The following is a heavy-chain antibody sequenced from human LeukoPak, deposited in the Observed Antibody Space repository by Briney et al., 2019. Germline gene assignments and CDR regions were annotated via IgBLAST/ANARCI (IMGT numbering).Heavy chain of an antibody. Sequence: ASVKVSCKASGYTSTSYGISWVRQAPGQGLEWMGWISAYNGNTNYAQKLQGRITMTTDTSTSTAYMELRSLRSDDTAVYYCASGIVVDDAFDIWGQGTMVTVSS. D-gene: IGHD3-22*01. V-gene: IGHV1-18*01. CDR2: ISAYNGNT. J-gene: IGHJ3*02. CDR3: ASGIVVDDAFDI. CDR1: GYTSTSYG.